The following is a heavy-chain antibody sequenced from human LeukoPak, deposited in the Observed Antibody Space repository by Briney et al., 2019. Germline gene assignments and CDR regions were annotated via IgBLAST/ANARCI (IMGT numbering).Heavy chain of an antibody. J-gene: IGHJ1*01. CDR3: ARQLDYGLYFQH. Sequence: SETLSLTCTVSGGSISNYYWSWIRQPPGKGLEWIGEINHSGSANYNPSLKSRVTISVDTSKNQFSLKLSSVTAADTAVYYCARQLDYGLYFQHWGQGTLVTVSS. CDR2: INHSGSA. V-gene: IGHV4-34*01. D-gene: IGHD1-1*01. CDR1: GGSISNYY.